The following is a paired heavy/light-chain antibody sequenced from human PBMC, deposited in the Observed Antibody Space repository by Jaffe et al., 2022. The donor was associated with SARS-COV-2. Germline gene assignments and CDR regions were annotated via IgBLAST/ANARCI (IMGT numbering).Heavy chain of an antibody. V-gene: IGHV3-72*01. CDR3: ARVITTLRGETESGYYYYMDV. CDR2: IRNKANSYTT. Sequence: EVQLVESGGGLVQPGGSLRLSCGASGFTFSDHYMDWVRQAPGKGLEWVGRIRNKANSYTTEYGASVKGRFTISRDDSKSSLFLQMNSLKTEDTAVYYCARVITTLRGETESGYYYYMDVWGEGTTATVSS. D-gene: IGHD3-10*01. J-gene: IGHJ6*03. CDR1: GFTFSDHY.
Light chain of an antibody. CDR1: QGISSY. J-gene: IGKJ5*01. V-gene: IGKV1-9*01. CDR3: QQLTNYPIT. Sequence: DIQLTQSPSFLSASVGDRVTITCRASQGISSYLAWYQQKPGKAPKLLIYAASTLQSGVPSRFSGSGSGTEFTLAISSLQPEDSATFYCQQLTNYPITFGQGTRLEIK. CDR2: AAS.